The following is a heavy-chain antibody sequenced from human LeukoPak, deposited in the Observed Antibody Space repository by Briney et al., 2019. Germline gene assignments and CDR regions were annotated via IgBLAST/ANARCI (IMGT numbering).Heavy chain of an antibody. CDR3: ARDRSGYDLDMDV. D-gene: IGHD5-12*01. CDR2: TYYSGST. J-gene: IGHJ6*03. Sequence: PSETLSLTCTVSGGSISSSSYYWGWIRQPPGKGLEWIGSTYYSGSTYYNPSLKSRVTISVDTSKNQFSLKLSSVTAADTAVYYCARDRSGYDLDMDVWGKGTTVTVSS. V-gene: IGHV4-39*07. CDR1: GGSISSSSYY.